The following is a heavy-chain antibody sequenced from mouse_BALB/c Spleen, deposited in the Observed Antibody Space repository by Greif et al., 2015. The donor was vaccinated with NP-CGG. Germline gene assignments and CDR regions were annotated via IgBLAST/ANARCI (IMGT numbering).Heavy chain of an antibody. CDR3: ASGGNYDYFDY. Sequence: VQLQQSGAELVKPGAPVKLSCKASGYTFTSYWMNWVKRRPGRGLEWIGRIDPSDSETHYNQKFKDKATLTVDKSSSTAYIQLSSLTSEDSAVYYCASGGNYDYFDYWGQGTTLTVSS. D-gene: IGHD2-1*01. CDR1: GYTFTSYW. CDR2: IDPSDSET. J-gene: IGHJ2*01. V-gene: IGHV1-69*02.